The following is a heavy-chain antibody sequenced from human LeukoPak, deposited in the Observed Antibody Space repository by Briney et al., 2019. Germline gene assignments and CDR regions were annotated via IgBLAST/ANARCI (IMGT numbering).Heavy chain of an antibody. D-gene: IGHD3-3*01. CDR3: AKPTILEWFSVDY. J-gene: IGHJ4*02. CDR1: GFTFSSYA. Sequence: GGSLRLSCAASGFTFSSYAMHWVRQAPGKGLEWVAFISYDGTNKYYADSVKGRFSISRDNSKNTLHLQMNSLTTEDTAVYYCAKPTILEWFSVDYWGQGSLVTVSS. CDR2: ISYDGTNK. V-gene: IGHV3-30*04.